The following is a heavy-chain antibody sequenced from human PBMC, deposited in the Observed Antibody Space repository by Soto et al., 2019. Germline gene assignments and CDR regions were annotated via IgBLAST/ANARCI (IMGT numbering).Heavy chain of an antibody. CDR2: IYYSGST. CDR1: GGSISSSIYY. J-gene: IGHJ4*02. Sequence: SETLSLTCTVSGGSISSSIYYWGWIRQPPGKGLEWIGSIYYSGSTYYNPSLKSRVTISVDTSKNQFSLKLSSVTAADTAVYYCARHFKFSSGWYSGEGFDYWGQGTLVTVSS. V-gene: IGHV4-39*01. D-gene: IGHD6-19*01. CDR3: ARHFKFSSGWYSGEGFDY.